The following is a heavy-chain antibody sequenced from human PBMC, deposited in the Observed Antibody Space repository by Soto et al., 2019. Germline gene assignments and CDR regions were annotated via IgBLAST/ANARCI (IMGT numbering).Heavy chain of an antibody. CDR3: AIDRGGSYYAFDI. CDR2: ISSSSSYI. V-gene: IGHV3-21*01. J-gene: IGHJ3*02. CDR1: GFTFSSYS. Sequence: GGSLRLSCAASGFTFSSYSMNWVRQAPGKRLEWVSSISSSSSYIYYADSVKGRFTISRDNAKNSLYLQMNSLRAEDPAVYYCAIDRGGSYYAFDIWGPGTMVTVPS. D-gene: IGHD1-26*01.